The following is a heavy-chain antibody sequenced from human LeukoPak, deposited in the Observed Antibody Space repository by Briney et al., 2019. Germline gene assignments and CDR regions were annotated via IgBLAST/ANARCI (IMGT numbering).Heavy chain of an antibody. CDR1: GYTFTSYY. D-gene: IGHD5-18*01. V-gene: IGHV1-46*01. CDR3: ARDFGGTAMRPNELNY. CDR2: INPSGGST. J-gene: IGHJ4*02. Sequence: ASVKVSCKASGYTFTSYYMHWVRQAPGQGLEWMGIINPSGGSTSYAQKFQGRDTMTRDTSTSTVYMELSSLRSEDTAVYYCARDFGGTAMRPNELNYWGQGTLVTVSS.